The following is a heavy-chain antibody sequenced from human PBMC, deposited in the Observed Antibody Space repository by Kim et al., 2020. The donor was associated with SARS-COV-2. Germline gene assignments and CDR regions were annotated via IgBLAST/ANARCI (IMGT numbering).Heavy chain of an antibody. J-gene: IGHJ6*01. Sequence: SETLSLTCTVSGGSLSSSSYYWGWIRQPPGKGLEWIGTAYYIGNTYYNPSLKSRVTISVDTSKNQFSLKLGSVTAADTAVYYCASHQRYSGGWYVAFYY. V-gene: IGHV4-39*01. CDR3: ASHQRYSGGWYVAFYY. D-gene: IGHD6-19*01. CDR2: AYYIGNT. CDR1: GGSLSSSSYY.